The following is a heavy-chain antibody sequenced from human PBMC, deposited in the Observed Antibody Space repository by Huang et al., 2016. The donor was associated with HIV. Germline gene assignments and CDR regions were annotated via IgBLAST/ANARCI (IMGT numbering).Heavy chain of an antibody. D-gene: IGHD3-16*01. CDR2: INPRFGVT. V-gene: IGHV1-69*10. J-gene: IGHJ4*03. CDR3: AREGQNWLGKPFGALAF. Sequence: QAQLVQSGAAVMKPGSSVRVSCKASGVSFSDYAFSWVRRAPGQGLDWMGGINPRFGVTNYEPRWQGRVTISADKSSNTVYLELTSLRSGDTAVYYCAREGQNWLGKPFGALAFWGQGTEVIVSS. CDR1: GVSFSDYA.